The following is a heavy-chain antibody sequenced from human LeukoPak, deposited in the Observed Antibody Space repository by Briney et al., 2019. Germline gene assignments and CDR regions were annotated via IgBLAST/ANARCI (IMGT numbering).Heavy chain of an antibody. D-gene: IGHD6-13*01. J-gene: IGHJ6*03. CDR2: ISSSSYI. V-gene: IGHV3-21*01. Sequence: GGSLRLSCAASGFTFSSYSMNWVRQAPGKGLEWVSSISSSSYIYYADSVKGRFTISRDNAKNSLYLQMNSLRAEDTAVYYCAREDPKLAAAGTYYYYYMDVWGKGTTVTVSS. CDR1: GFTFSSYS. CDR3: AREDPKLAAAGTYYYYYMDV.